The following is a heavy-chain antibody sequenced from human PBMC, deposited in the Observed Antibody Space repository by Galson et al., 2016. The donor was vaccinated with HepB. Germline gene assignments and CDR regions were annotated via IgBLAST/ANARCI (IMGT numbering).Heavy chain of an antibody. CDR3: AGIRDLMVAVQPFDL. CDR1: GYSISSGNH. J-gene: IGHJ4*02. CDR2: IYQTGST. V-gene: IGHV4-38-2*02. Sequence: SETLSLTCTVSGYSISSGNHWGWIRQPPGKGMEWIGSIYQTGSTYYNPSLKTRVTISVDTSKNQFSLKLISVTAADTAVYFCAGIRDLMVAVQPFDLWGQGALVSVSS. D-gene: IGHD2-15*01.